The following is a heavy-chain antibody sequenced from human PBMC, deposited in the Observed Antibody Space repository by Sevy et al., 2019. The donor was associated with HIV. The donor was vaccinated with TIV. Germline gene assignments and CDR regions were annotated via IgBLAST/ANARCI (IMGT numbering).Heavy chain of an antibody. CDR3: AREVAAAGPPSSYYYGMDV. Sequence: ASVKVSCKASGYTFTGYYMHWVRQAPGQGLEWMGWINPNRGGTNYAQKFQGRVTMTRDTSSSTAYMELSRLRSDDTAVYYCAREVAAAGPPSSYYYGMDVWGQGTTVTVSS. D-gene: IGHD6-13*01. CDR1: GYTFTGYY. J-gene: IGHJ6*02. V-gene: IGHV1-2*02. CDR2: INPNRGGT.